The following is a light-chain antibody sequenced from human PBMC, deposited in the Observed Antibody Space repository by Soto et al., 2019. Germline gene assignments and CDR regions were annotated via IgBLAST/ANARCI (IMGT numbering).Light chain of an antibody. CDR3: QQYNNWPLGT. V-gene: IGKV3-20*01. CDR1: QSVFNNH. CDR2: GAS. Sequence: EIVLTQSPGTLSLSPGERATLSCRASQSVFNNHIGWYQQKPGQAPRRLIFGASFRTTGIPDRFSGSGSGTDFTLTISRLEPEDFAVYYCQQYNNWPLGTFGQGTKVDIK. J-gene: IGKJ1*01.